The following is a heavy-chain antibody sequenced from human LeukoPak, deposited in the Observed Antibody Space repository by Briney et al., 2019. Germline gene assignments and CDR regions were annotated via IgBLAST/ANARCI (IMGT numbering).Heavy chain of an antibody. J-gene: IGHJ4*02. CDR1: GDSVSSNNAA. D-gene: IGHD3-10*01. Sequence: SQTLSLTCAISGDSVSSNNAAWNCLTQSPSRGLEWLGRTYYRSKWYNDYAVSVKSRITINPDTSKNQFSLQLNSVTPEDTAVYYCARSNWFGESTTDYWGQGTLVTVSS. CDR2: TYYRSKWYN. CDR3: ARSNWFGESTTDY. V-gene: IGHV6-1*01.